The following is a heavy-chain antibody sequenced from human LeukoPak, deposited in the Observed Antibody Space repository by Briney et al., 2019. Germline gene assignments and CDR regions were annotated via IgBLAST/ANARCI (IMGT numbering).Heavy chain of an antibody. V-gene: IGHV3-23*01. CDR1: GFTFSSYA. CDR3: AKLEYCTNGVCYTPGYFQH. CDR2: ISGSGGST. D-gene: IGHD2-8*01. Sequence: GGSLRLSCAASGFTFSSYAMSWVRQAPGKGLEWVSAISGSGGSTYYADSVKGRFTISRDNSKNTLYLQMNSLRAEDTAVYYCAKLEYCTNGVCYTPGYFQHWGQGTLVTVSS. J-gene: IGHJ1*01.